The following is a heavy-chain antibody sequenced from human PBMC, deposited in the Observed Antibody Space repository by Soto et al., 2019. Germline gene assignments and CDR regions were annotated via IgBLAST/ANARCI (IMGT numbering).Heavy chain of an antibody. J-gene: IGHJ5*02. CDR3: TDSVEASPWFDP. CDR2: IKQDGSEK. CDR1: GFTFSSYW. Sequence: PGGSLSLSCAASGFTFSSYWMSWVRQAPGKGLEWVANIKQDGSEKYYVDSVKGRFTISRDNAKNTLYLQMNSLKIEDTAVYYCTDSVEASPWFDPWGQGTLVTVSS. D-gene: IGHD6-19*01. V-gene: IGHV3-7*05.